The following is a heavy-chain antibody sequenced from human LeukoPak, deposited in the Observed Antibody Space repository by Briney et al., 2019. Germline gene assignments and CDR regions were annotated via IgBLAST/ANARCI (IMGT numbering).Heavy chain of an antibody. CDR1: GYTFTSYG. CDR2: ISGNDGNT. D-gene: IGHD4-17*01. V-gene: IGHV1-18*01. Sequence: GASVKVSCKASGYTFTSYGISWVRQAPGQGLEWMAWISGNDGNTKYAQKFRGRVTMTTDTSTNTAYMELRSLRSDDTAVYYCARTSPTVTHDYWGQGTLVTVSS. J-gene: IGHJ4*02. CDR3: ARTSPTVTHDY.